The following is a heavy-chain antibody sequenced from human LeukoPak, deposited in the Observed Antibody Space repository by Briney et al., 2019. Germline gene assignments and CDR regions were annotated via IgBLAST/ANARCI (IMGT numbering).Heavy chain of an antibody. CDR3: ARDLSIAVFDY. CDR1: GFTFTSYG. D-gene: IGHD6-19*01. J-gene: IGHJ4*02. V-gene: IGHV3-33*01. CDR2: IWYDGRNK. Sequence: GGSLRLSCAAAGFTFTSYGMHWVRQAPGKGLEWVAVIWYDGRNKYYVDSVKGRFTISRDNSKNTVYLQMNSLRAEDTAVYFCARDLSIAVFDYWGQGTLVTVSS.